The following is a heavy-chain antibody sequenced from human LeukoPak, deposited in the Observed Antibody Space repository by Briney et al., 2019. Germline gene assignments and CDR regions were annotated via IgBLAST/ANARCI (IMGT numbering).Heavy chain of an antibody. CDR3: ARDRDWLPRD. CDR2: ISHDGRIT. Sequence: GGSLRLSCEASGFVFSDYVMHWVRQVPGKGLVWVSRISHDGRITTYADSVKGRFIISRDNGKKTLYVQMNDLRAEDTATYYCARDRDWLPRDWGQGTLVTVSS. V-gene: IGHV3-74*01. J-gene: IGHJ4*02. D-gene: IGHD2-21*02. CDR1: GFVFSDYV.